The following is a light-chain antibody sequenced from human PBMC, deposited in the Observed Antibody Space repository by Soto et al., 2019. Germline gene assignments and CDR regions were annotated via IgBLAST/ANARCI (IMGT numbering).Light chain of an antibody. J-gene: IGKJ4*01. Sequence: EIVMTQSPATLSVSPGERATLSCRASQNISSYLGWYQQKPGQAPRLLIYATSTRATGIPVRFSGSGSGTEFTLTISRLEPEDFALYYCQQYGNSPLTFGGGTKVDIK. CDR1: QNISSY. CDR3: QQYGNSPLT. CDR2: ATS. V-gene: IGKV3-15*01.